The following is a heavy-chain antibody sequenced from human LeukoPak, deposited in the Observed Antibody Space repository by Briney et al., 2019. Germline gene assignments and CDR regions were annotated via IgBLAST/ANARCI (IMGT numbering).Heavy chain of an antibody. D-gene: IGHD2-2*01. J-gene: IGHJ4*02. Sequence: GGSLRLSCAASGFTFSSYWMYWVRQAPGKGLVWVSRINSDGSTTSYADSVKGRFTISRDNAKNTLYLQMNRLRAEDTAVYYCTNDDDSTSYYFDSWGPGTLVTVSS. V-gene: IGHV3-74*01. CDR3: TNDDDSTSYYFDS. CDR2: INSDGSTT. CDR1: GFTFSSYW.